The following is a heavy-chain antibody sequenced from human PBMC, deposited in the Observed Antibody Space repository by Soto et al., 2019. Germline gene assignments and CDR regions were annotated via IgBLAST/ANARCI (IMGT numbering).Heavy chain of an antibody. V-gene: IGHV1-69*13. CDR2: IIPIFGTA. J-gene: IGHJ4*02. D-gene: IGHD5-12*01. Sequence: EASVKVSCKASGGTFSSYAISWVRQAPGQGLEWMGGIIPIFGTANYAQKFQGRVTITADESTSTAYMELSSLRSEDTAVYYCARAGKFDGYNFDYWGQGTLVTVSS. CDR3: ARAGKFDGYNFDY. CDR1: GGTFSSYA.